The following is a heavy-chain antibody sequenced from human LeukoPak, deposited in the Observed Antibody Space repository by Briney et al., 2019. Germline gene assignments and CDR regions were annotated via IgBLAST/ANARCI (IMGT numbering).Heavy chain of an antibody. Sequence: SETLSFTCTVSGGSISSYYWSWIRQPPGKGLEWIGYIYYSGSTNYNPSLKSRVTISVDTSKNQFSLKLSSVTAADTAVYYCARYCSSTSCSGYYYYGMDVWGQGTTVTVSS. J-gene: IGHJ6*02. CDR1: GGSISSYY. V-gene: IGHV4-59*01. CDR3: ARYCSSTSCSGYYYYGMDV. D-gene: IGHD2-2*01. CDR2: IYYSGST.